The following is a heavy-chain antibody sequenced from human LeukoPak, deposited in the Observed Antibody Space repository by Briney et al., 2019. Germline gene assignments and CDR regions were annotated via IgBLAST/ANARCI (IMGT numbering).Heavy chain of an antibody. V-gene: IGHV1-69*04. CDR2: IIPILGIA. J-gene: IGHJ4*02. CDR1: GGTFSSYA. Sequence: GASVKVSCKASGGTFSSYAISWVRQAPRQGLEWMGRIIPILGIANYAQKFQGRVTITADKSTSAAYMELSSLRSEDTAVYYCAGAMVRGSYSPDYWGQGTLVTVSS. CDR3: AGAMVRGSYSPDY. D-gene: IGHD3-10*01.